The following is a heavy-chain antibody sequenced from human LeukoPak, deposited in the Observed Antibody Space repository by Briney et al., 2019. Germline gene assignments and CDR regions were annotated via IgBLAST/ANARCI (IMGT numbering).Heavy chain of an antibody. Sequence: GGSLRLSCAASGFTFSDHDMSWVRQAPGKGLECVSHISRRGKTLYYADSVKGRFTISRDNAKNSLYLQLNSLRAEDTAVYYCARDLYAQAFDVWGQGQWSPSLQ. CDR1: GFTFSDHD. CDR3: ARDLYAQAFDV. D-gene: IGHD2-8*01. CDR2: ISRRGKTL. J-gene: IGHJ3*01. V-gene: IGHV3-11*01.